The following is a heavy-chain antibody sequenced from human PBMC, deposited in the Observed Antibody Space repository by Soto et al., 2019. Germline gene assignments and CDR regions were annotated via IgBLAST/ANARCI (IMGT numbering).Heavy chain of an antibody. CDR1: GGTFSSYT. Sequence: SVKVSCKASGGTFSSYTISWVRQAPGRGLEWMGRIIPILGIANYAQKFQGRVTITADKSTSTAYMELSSLRSEDTAVYYCARACVGTMDYYGMDVWGQGTTVTVSS. CDR2: IIPILGIA. V-gene: IGHV1-69*02. D-gene: IGHD3-10*01. CDR3: ARACVGTMDYYGMDV. J-gene: IGHJ6*02.